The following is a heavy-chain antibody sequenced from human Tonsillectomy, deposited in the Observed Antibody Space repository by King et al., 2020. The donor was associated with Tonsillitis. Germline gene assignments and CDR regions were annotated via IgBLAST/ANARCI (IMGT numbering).Heavy chain of an antibody. D-gene: IGHD3-10*01. CDR1: GYTFTGYY. CDR3: ARVSPFSYYASWSYSQGSWYFDL. Sequence: QLVQSGAEVKKPGASVKVSCKASGYTFTGYYMHWVRQAPGQGLEWMGWINPNSGGTNYAQKFQGRVTMTRDTSISTAYMELSRLRSDDTAVFYCARVSPFSYYASWSYSQGSWYFDLWGRGTLVTVSS. CDR2: INPNSGGT. V-gene: IGHV1-2*02. J-gene: IGHJ2*01.